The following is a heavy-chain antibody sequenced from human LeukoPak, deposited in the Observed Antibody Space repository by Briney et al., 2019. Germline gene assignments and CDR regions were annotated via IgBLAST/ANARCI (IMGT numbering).Heavy chain of an antibody. CDR1: GGSFSGYY. Sequence: PSETLSLTCAVYGGSFSGYYWSWIRQPPGKGLEWIGEINHSGSTNYNPSLKSRVTISVDTSKNQFSLKLSSVTAADTAVYYCARGHCTNGVCYLSYGMDVWGQGTTVTVSS. V-gene: IGHV4-34*01. J-gene: IGHJ6*02. D-gene: IGHD2-8*01. CDR2: INHSGST. CDR3: ARGHCTNGVCYLSYGMDV.